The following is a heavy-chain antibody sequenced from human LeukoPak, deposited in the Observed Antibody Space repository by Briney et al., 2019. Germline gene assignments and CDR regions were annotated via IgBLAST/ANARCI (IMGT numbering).Heavy chain of an antibody. J-gene: IGHJ4*02. V-gene: IGHV1-18*01. CDR2: ISAYNGNT. Sequence: ASVKVSCKASGYTFTSYGISWVRQAPGQGLEWMGWISAYNGNTNYAQMLQGRVTMTTDTSTSTAYMELRSLRSDDTAVYYCARGDLSSGWYYFDYWGQGTLVTVSS. D-gene: IGHD6-19*01. CDR1: GYTFTSYG. CDR3: ARGDLSSGWYYFDY.